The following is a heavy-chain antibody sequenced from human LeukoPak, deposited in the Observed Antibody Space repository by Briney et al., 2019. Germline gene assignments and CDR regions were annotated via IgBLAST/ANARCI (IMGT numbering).Heavy chain of an antibody. V-gene: IGHV4-34*01. CDR3: ARGAIRWVVVPAAQTNWFDP. D-gene: IGHD2-2*01. CDR1: GGSISGYY. J-gene: IGHJ5*02. CDR2: INHSGST. Sequence: LPETLSLTCTVSGGSISGYYWSWIRQPPGKGLEWIGEINHSGSTNYNPSLKSRVTISVDTSKNQFSLKLSSVTAADTAVYYCARGAIRWVVVPAAQTNWFDPWGQGTLVTVSS.